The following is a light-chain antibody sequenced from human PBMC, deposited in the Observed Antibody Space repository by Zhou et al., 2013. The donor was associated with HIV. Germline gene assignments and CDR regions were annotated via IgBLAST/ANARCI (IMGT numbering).Light chain of an antibody. CDR1: QSLLHGDGKTY. V-gene: IGKV2D-29*02. J-gene: IGKJ4*01. Sequence: DFVMAQTPDSLSVTPGQPASISCKSSQSLLHGDGKTYLYWYFQKPGQSPQLLISEVSNRFSGVPVRFSGSGSGTDFTLKISRVEAEDVGLYYCMQSIERPLTFGGGTKVEIK. CDR3: MQSIERPLT. CDR2: EVS.